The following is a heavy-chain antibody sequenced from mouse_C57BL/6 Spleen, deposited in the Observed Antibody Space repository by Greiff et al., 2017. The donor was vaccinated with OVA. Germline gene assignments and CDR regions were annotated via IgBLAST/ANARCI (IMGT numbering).Heavy chain of an antibody. CDR1: GFTFSSYA. Sequence: EVMLVESGGGLVKPGGSLKLSCAASGFTFSSYAMSWVRQTPEKRLEWVATISDGGSYTYYPDNVKGRFTISRDNAKNNLYLQMSHLKSEDTAMYYCARDEFNYGKAWFAYWGQGTLVTVSA. V-gene: IGHV5-4*01. CDR2: ISDGGSYT. J-gene: IGHJ3*01. D-gene: IGHD2-1*01. CDR3: ARDEFNYGKAWFAY.